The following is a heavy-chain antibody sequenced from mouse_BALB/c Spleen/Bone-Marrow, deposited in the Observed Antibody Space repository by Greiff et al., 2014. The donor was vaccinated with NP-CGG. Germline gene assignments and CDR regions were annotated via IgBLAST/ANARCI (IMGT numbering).Heavy chain of an antibody. Sequence: VKLEESGPDLVAPSQSLSITCTVSGFSLTTYGIHWVRQPPGKGLEWLVVIWSDGTKAYNSVLKSRLSISKDNSKSQVFLKVKSLQTDDTAMYYCARHERGYPYALDYWGQGTSVTVSS. CDR2: IWSDGTK. CDR1: GFSLTTYG. CDR3: ARHERGYPYALDY. V-gene: IGHV2-6-2*01. J-gene: IGHJ4*01. D-gene: IGHD2-2*01.